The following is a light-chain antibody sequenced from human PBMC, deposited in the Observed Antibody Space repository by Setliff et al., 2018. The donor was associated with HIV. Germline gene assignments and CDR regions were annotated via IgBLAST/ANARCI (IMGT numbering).Light chain of an antibody. V-gene: IGLV2-14*03. J-gene: IGLJ2*01. CDR2: DVS. Sequence: QSALTQPASVSGSPGQSITISCTGTSSDVGYYNYVSWYQQHPGKAPKLMIFDVSKRPSGVSNRFSGSKSGNTASLTISGLQAEDEADYFCSSHTSSSTVLFGGGTKVTVL. CDR3: SSHTSSSTVL. CDR1: SSDVGYYNY.